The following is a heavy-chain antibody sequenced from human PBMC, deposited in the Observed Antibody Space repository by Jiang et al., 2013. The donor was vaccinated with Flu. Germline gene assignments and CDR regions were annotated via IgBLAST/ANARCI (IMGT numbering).Heavy chain of an antibody. Sequence: GPGLVKPSETLSLTCAVSGYSISSGYYWGWIRQPPGKGLEWIGSIYHSGSTYYNPSLKSRVTISVDTSKNQFSLKLSSVTAADTAVYYCARESPYFDYWGQGTLVTVSS. CDR1: GYSISSGYY. J-gene: IGHJ4*02. V-gene: IGHV4-38-2*01. CDR3: ARESPYFDY. CDR2: IYHSGST.